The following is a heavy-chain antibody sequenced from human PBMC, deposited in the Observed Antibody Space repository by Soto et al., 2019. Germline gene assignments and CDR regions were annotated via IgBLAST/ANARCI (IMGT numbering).Heavy chain of an antibody. D-gene: IGHD2-15*01. CDR2: IVVGSGNT. Sequence: ASVKVSCKASGFTFTSSAVQWVRQARGQRLEWIGWIVVGSGNTNYAQKFQERVTITRDMSTSTAYMELSSLRSEDTAVYYCAAVGLPGRYYYGMDVWGQGTTVTVSS. CDR1: GFTFTSSA. V-gene: IGHV1-58*01. J-gene: IGHJ6*02. CDR3: AAVGLPGRYYYGMDV.